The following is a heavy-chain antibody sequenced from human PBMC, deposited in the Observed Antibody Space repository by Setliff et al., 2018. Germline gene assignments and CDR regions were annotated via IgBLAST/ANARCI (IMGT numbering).Heavy chain of an antibody. CDR2: IYYSGST. Sequence: SETLSLTCTVSGGSISDNYWSWIRQPPGKGLEWIGYIYYSGSTYYNPSLKSRVTISVDTSKNQFSLKLSSVTAADTAVYYCARGYYDILTGYYIGYWGQGTLVTVSS. CDR1: GGSISDNY. V-gene: IGHV4-30-4*08. D-gene: IGHD3-9*01. J-gene: IGHJ4*02. CDR3: ARGYYDILTGYYIGY.